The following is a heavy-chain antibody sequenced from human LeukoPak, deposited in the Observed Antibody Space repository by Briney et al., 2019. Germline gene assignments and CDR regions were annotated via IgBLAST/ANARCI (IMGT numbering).Heavy chain of an antibody. CDR2: IYYSGST. CDR3: ARDLARYFDPGEGGNNWFDP. Sequence: SETLSLTCTVSGGSISSGDYYWSWVRQPPGRGGEWIGYIYYSGSTYYNPSRRSRVTISVDTSKNQFSLKLSSVTAADTAVYYCARDLARYFDPGEGGNNWFDPWGQGTLVTVSS. D-gene: IGHD3-9*01. V-gene: IGHV4-30-4*01. CDR1: GGSISSGDYY. J-gene: IGHJ5*02.